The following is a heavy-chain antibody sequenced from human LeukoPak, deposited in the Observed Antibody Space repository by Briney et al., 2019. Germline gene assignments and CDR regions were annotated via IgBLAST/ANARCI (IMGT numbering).Heavy chain of an antibody. CDR1: GFTLSSSA. V-gene: IGHV3-23*01. Sequence: QPGGSLRLSCAASGFTLSSSAMSWVRQAPGKGLEWVSGITSGGNTYYADSVKGRFTISRDNSKNTLYLQMNSLRAEDTAVYYCAKDVAGTLYYFDYWGQGTLVTVSS. J-gene: IGHJ4*02. D-gene: IGHD6-19*01. CDR3: AKDVAGTLYYFDY. CDR2: ITSGGNT.